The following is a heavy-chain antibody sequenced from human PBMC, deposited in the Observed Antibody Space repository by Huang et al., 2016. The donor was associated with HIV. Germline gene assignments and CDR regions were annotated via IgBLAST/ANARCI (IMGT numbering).Heavy chain of an antibody. J-gene: IGHJ4*02. Sequence: QVQLVQSGAEVKKPGASVKVSCKASGFNFKNYDLNWVRQASGQGLEWMGWMNPKSGNTGYAQKCQGRVTITRNTSITTAYMELRSLRSEDTAVYYCARARGFLYDSTGYYSRYYFDSWGQGTLVTISS. CDR3: ARARGFLYDSTGYYSRYYFDS. D-gene: IGHD3-22*01. V-gene: IGHV1-8*03. CDR1: GFNFKNYD. CDR2: MNPKSGNT.